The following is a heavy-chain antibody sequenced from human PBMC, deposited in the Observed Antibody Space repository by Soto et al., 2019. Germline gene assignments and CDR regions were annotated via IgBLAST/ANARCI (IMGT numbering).Heavy chain of an antibody. CDR2: IYYSGST. Sequence: QVQLQESGPGLVKPSETLSLTCTVSGGSVSSGSYYWSWIRQPPGKGLEWIGYIYYSGSTNYNPALKSRVTISVDTAKTQFSLELSCVTAADTAVYYCARAGIQLWSSYYYYGMDVWGQGTTLTVSS. V-gene: IGHV4-61*01. J-gene: IGHJ6*02. D-gene: IGHD5-18*01. CDR3: ARAGIQLWSSYYYYGMDV. CDR1: GGSVSSGSYY.